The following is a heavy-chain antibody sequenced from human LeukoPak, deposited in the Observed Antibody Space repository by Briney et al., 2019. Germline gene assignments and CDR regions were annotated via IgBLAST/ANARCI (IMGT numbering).Heavy chain of an antibody. J-gene: IGHJ5*02. CDR1: GFTFSPYA. D-gene: IGHD3-10*01. CDR2: ISGSGGSR. CDR3: AKDPWFGES. V-gene: IGHV3-23*01. Sequence: GGSLRLSCAASGFTFSPYAMYWVRQAPGKGLEWVSGISGSGGSRYYADSVRGRFIISRDNSKNTLYLQMNSLRAEDTAVYYCAKDPWFGESWGQGTLVTVSS.